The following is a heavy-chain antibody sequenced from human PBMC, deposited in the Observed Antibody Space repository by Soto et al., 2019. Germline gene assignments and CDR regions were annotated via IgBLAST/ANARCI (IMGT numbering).Heavy chain of an antibody. CDR1: GFTFDDYA. Sequence: EVQLVESGGGLVQPDRSLRLSCAASGFTFDDYAMHWVRQAPGKGLEWVSGISWNSGSIGYADSVKGRFTISRDNAKNSLYLQMNSLRAEDTALYYCAKGYGPKTSVYFDYWGQGTLVTVSS. V-gene: IGHV3-9*01. D-gene: IGHD1-1*01. CDR2: ISWNSGSI. CDR3: AKGYGPKTSVYFDY. J-gene: IGHJ4*02.